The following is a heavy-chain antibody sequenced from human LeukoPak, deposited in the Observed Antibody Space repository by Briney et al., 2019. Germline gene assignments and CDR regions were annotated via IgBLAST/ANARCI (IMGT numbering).Heavy chain of an antibody. CDR2: SDPEDGET. J-gene: IGHJ4*02. V-gene: IGHV1-24*01. D-gene: IGHD3-10*01. CDR1: GYTLTELS. CDR3: ATRGSGFLWFGEAKFDY. Sequence: ASVKVSCKVSGYTLTELSMHWVRQAPGKGLEWMGGSDPEDGETIYAQKFQGRVTMTEDTSTDTAYMELSSLRSEDTAVYYCATRGSGFLWFGEAKFDYWGQGTLVTVSS.